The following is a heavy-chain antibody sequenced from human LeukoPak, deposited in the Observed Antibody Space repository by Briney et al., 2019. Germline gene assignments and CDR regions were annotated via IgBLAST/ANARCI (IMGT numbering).Heavy chain of an antibody. CDR2: IYSGGST. Sequence: GGSLRLSCAASGFTVSSNYMSWVRLAPGKGLEWVSVIYSGGSTYYADSVKGRFTISRDNSKNTLYLQMNSLRAEDTAVYYCARVDFDWLLYDYWGQGTLVTVSS. J-gene: IGHJ4*02. V-gene: IGHV3-53*01. D-gene: IGHD3-9*01. CDR1: GFTVSSNY. CDR3: ARVDFDWLLYDY.